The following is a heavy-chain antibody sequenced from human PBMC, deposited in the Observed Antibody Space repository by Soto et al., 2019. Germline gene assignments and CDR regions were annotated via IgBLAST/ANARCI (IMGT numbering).Heavy chain of an antibody. V-gene: IGHV4-59*01. D-gene: IGHD6-6*01. J-gene: IGHJ5*02. CDR3: ARVTSIAIENWFDP. Sequence: SETLSLTCTVSGGSISSYYWSWIRQPPGKGLEWIGYIYYSGSTNYNPSLKSRVTISVDTSKNQFSLKLSSVTAADTAVYYCARVTSIAIENWFDPWGQGTLVTVSS. CDR2: IYYSGST. CDR1: GGSISSYY.